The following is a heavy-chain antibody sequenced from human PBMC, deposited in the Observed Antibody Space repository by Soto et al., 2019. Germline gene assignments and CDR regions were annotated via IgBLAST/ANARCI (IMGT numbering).Heavy chain of an antibody. Sequence: GASVKVSCKASGYTFTSYGISLVRQAPGQGLEWMGWISAYNGNTNYAQKLQGRVTMTTDTSTSTAYMELRSLRSDDTAVYYCASPTQYYDILTGYYKPPYGMDIWGQGTTVTVSS. CDR3: ASPTQYYDILTGYYKPPYGMDI. V-gene: IGHV1-18*01. D-gene: IGHD3-9*01. CDR2: ISAYNGNT. CDR1: GYTFTSYG. J-gene: IGHJ6*02.